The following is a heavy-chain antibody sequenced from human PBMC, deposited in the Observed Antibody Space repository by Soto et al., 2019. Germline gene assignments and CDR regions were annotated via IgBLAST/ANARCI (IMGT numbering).Heavy chain of an antibody. CDR1: GGSISSGGYY. D-gene: IGHD3-10*01. Sequence: SETLSLTCTVSGGSISSGGYYWSWIRQHPGKGLEWIGYIYYSGSTYYNPSLKSRVTISVDTSKNQFSLKLSSVTAADTAVYYCARGNYYYGSGSYLFDHWGQGTLVTVSA. CDR3: ARGNYYYGSGSYLFDH. V-gene: IGHV4-31*03. J-gene: IGHJ4*02. CDR2: IYYSGST.